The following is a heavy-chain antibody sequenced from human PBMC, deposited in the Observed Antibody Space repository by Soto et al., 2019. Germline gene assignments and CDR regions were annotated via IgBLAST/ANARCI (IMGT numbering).Heavy chain of an antibody. J-gene: IGHJ4*02. CDR3: ARGAYYYDSSGLSY. V-gene: IGHV3-21*01. CDR1: GFIFSSYS. CDR2: LTSTSSQT. D-gene: IGHD3-22*01. Sequence: PGGSLRLSCEASGFIFSSYSMNWVRQAPGKGLEWVSSLTSTSSQTYYADSVKGRFTISRDNAKSSLFLQMNSLRAEDSAVYYCARGAYYYDSSGLSYWGQGTLVTVSS.